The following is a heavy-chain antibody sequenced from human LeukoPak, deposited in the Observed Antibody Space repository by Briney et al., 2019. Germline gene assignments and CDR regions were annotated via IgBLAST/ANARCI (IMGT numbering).Heavy chain of an antibody. V-gene: IGHV3-9*01. CDR1: GFTFDDYA. CDR2: ISWNSGSI. Sequence: PGRSLRLSCAASGFTFDDYAMHWVRQAPGKGLEWVSGISWNSGSIGYADSVKDRFTISRDNAKNSLYLQMNSLRAEDTALYYCAKGGEQQLENYMDVWGKGTTVTVSS. D-gene: IGHD6-13*01. J-gene: IGHJ6*03. CDR3: AKGGEQQLENYMDV.